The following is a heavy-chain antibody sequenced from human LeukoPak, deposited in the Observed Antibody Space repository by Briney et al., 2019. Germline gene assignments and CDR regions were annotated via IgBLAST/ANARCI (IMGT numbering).Heavy chain of an antibody. Sequence: SETLFLTCAVSGASISGSGYYLGWIRQPPGKGLEWIGNIYYTGSTYYNASLQSRVTISIDMSKNQFSLRLSSVTAADTAMYYCVKSGGYGLIDYWGQGTLVTVSS. V-gene: IGHV4-39*01. J-gene: IGHJ4*02. D-gene: IGHD6-19*01. CDR3: VKSGGYGLIDY. CDR1: GASISGSGYY. CDR2: IYYTGST.